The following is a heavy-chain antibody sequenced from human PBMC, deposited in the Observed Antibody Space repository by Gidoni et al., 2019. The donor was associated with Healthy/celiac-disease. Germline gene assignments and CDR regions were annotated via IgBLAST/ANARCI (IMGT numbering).Heavy chain of an antibody. V-gene: IGHV1-69*01. CDR3: AAAYVSSGYYYYDWFDP. J-gene: IGHJ5*02. CDR2: ILPSFVTA. D-gene: IGHD3-22*01. CDR1: GGTSSSYT. Sequence: QLQLVQSGDEVKKPGPSATVSCKASGGTSSSYTIRWVRPAPGQGLEWMGVILPSFVTANYAQKFQGRVTVSSDESTSTAYMDVSSLGSEDTAVYYCAAAYVSSGYYYYDWFDPWGQGTLVTVSS.